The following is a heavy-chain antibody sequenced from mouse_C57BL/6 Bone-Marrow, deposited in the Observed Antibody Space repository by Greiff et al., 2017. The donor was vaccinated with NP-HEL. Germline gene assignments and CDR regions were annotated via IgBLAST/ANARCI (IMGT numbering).Heavy chain of an antibody. CDR3: ARQCIRITTDPLYARDY. CDR1: EYDFPSHD. D-gene: IGHD2-4*01. Sequence: EVQVVESGGGLVQPGESLKLSCESNEYDFPSHDMSWVRKTPEKRLELVAAINSDGGSTYYPDTMERRFILSRDNTKKTLYLQRRSLRSKDTTMYYCARQCIRITTDPLYARDYWGQGTAVTVSS. J-gene: IGHJ4*01. CDR2: INSDGGST. V-gene: IGHV5-2*01.